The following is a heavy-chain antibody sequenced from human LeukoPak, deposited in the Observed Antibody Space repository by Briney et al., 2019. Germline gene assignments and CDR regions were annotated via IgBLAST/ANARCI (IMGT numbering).Heavy chain of an antibody. Sequence: GRSLRLSCAGSGFTFDDYAMHWVRQAPGKGLEWVSGISWNSGSIGYADSVKGRFTISRDNAKNSLYLQMNSLRAEDTALYYCAKASGYSSGWYNYWGQGTLVTVSS. CDR3: AKASGYSSGWYNY. CDR2: ISWNSGSI. CDR1: GFTFDDYA. V-gene: IGHV3-9*01. D-gene: IGHD6-19*01. J-gene: IGHJ4*02.